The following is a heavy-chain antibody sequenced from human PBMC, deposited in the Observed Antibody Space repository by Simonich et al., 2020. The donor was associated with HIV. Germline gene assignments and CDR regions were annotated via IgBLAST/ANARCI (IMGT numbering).Heavy chain of an antibody. Sequence: QVHLVQSGAEVKKPGASVKLSCKASGYTFTTYSMHWVRQAPGQRLEWMGWINSGNGNTIDSQKCQGRVNITRDTSASTAYMELSSLTSEDTAVYYCARDSATRTDAGAFDIWGQGTMVTVSS. V-gene: IGHV1-3*01. CDR2: INSGNGNT. CDR1: GYTFTTYS. CDR3: ARDSATRTDAGAFDI. D-gene: IGHD1-1*01. J-gene: IGHJ3*02.